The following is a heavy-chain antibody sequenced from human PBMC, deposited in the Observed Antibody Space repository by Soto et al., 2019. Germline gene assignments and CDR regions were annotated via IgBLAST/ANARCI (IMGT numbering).Heavy chain of an antibody. V-gene: IGHV4-4*02. D-gene: IGHD5-18*01. J-gene: IGHJ6*02. CDR3: ARDHRDTAMVIGYYYYYGMDV. CDR1: GGSISSSNW. CDR2: IYHSGST. Sequence: SETLSLTCAVSGGSISSSNWWSWVRQPPGKGLEWIGEIYHSGSTNYNPSLKSRVTISVDKSKNQFSLKLSSVTAADTAVYYCARDHRDTAMVIGYYYYYGMDVWGQGTTVTVSS.